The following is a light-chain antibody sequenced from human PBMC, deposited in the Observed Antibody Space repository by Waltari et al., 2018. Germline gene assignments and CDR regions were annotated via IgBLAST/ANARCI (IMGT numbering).Light chain of an antibody. J-gene: IGKJ3*01. V-gene: IGKV3-15*01. CDR3: QQYNTWPS. CDR1: QNISTP. CDR2: AAS. Sequence: EIVMTQSPATLSVSPGERATLSCRASQNISTPLVWYQHNPGQAPRLLIYAASTRATGTPARFSGHGSGTEFTLTISSLQSEDFALYYCQQYNTWPSFGPGTKVDIK.